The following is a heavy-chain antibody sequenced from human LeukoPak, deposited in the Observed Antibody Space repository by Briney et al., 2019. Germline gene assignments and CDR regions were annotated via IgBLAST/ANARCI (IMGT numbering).Heavy chain of an antibody. D-gene: IGHD1-26*01. CDR2: INTDETTL. V-gene: IGHV3-74*01. CDR3: ARVIAGATGFDC. Sequence: GGSLRLSCAASGFTLSNHWMQWVRQAPGKGLVWVSRINTDETTLQYAASVQGRFTISRDTAKNTLYLQMNSLRTEDTAVYYCARVIAGATGFDCWGQGAVVTVSS. CDR1: GFTLSNHW. J-gene: IGHJ4*02.